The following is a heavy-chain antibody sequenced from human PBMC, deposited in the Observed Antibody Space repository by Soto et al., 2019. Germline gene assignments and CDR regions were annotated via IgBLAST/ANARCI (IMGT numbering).Heavy chain of an antibody. CDR1: VFTVSSYG. V-gene: IGHV3-30*18. D-gene: IGHD6-6*01. CDR3: AKYSSSFGGVDY. CDR2: ISYDGSNK. J-gene: IGHJ4*02. Sequence: PWCSLRHSCASAVFTVSSYGMHWIRQAPGKGLEWVAVISYDGSNKYYADSVKGRFTISRDNSKNTLYLQMNSLRAEDTAVYYCAKYSSSFGGVDYWGQGTLVTVSS.